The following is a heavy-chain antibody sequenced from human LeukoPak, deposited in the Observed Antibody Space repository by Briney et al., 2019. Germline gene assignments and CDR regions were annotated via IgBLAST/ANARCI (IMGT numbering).Heavy chain of an antibody. D-gene: IGHD3-22*01. J-gene: IGHJ4*02. V-gene: IGHV3-23*01. CDR3: AKESYYYDGSGYYPFGY. CDR1: GFTFSSYA. Sequence: GGSLRLSCAASGFTFSSYAMSWVRQAPGKGLEWVSAISGSGGSTYYADSVKGRFTISRDNSKNTLYLQMNSLRAEDTAVYYCAKESYYYDGSGYYPFGYWGQGTLVTVSS. CDR2: ISGSGGST.